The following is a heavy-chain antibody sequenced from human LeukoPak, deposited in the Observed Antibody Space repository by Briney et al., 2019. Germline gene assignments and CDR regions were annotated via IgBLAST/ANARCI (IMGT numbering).Heavy chain of an antibody. J-gene: IGHJ4*02. CDR1: GFTISNYW. Sequence: GGSLRLSCAASGFTISNYWMHWVRQAPGKGLMWAARISSDGSSADHADSVKGRFTISRDNAKNTLYLQMNSLRVEDTAVYYCARRRTIGDYDYWGQGTLVTVSS. D-gene: IGHD3-16*01. V-gene: IGHV3-74*01. CDR3: ARRRTIGDYDY. CDR2: ISSDGSSA.